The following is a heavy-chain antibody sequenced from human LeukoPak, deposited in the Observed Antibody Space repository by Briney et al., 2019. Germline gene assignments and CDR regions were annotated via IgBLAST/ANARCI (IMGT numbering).Heavy chain of an antibody. CDR1: GFTLSSYW. V-gene: IGHV3-74*01. Sequence: GGSLRLSCAASGFTLSSYWMYWVRQAPGKGLVWVSRINSDGSVTNYADSVKGRFTISRDNAKNTLYLQMNSLRAEDTAAYYCAGVGGARVYWGQGTLVTVSS. J-gene: IGHJ4*02. CDR2: INSDGSVT. CDR3: AGVGGARVY. D-gene: IGHD1-26*01.